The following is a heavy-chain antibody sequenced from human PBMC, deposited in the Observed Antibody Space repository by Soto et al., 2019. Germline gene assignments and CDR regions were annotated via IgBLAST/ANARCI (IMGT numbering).Heavy chain of an antibody. J-gene: IGHJ3*01. Sequence: QVQLVESGGGVVQPGRSLRLSCAASGFTFTTYAIHWVRQAPGKGLEWVAVISYDGHNEDYADSVKGRFTISRDNFKNTLSLQMNSLRPEDTAVYYFAKPESTKQGGFDVWGQGTMVTVSS. D-gene: IGHD2-15*01. CDR1: GFTFTTYA. V-gene: IGHV3-30-3*02. CDR3: AKPESTKQGGFDV. CDR2: ISYDGHNE.